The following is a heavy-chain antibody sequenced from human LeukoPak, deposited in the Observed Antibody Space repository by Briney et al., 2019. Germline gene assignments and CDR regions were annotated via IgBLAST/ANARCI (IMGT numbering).Heavy chain of an antibody. CDR1: GDSVYSGSSA. V-gene: IGHV6-1*01. CDR3: ARNLRPDFDY. CDR2: TYYRSKWNH. Sequence: SQTLSLTCAISGDSVYSGSSAWSWIRQSPSRGLEWLGRTYYRSKWNHDYAESVKSRITINPGTSKNGFSLQLNSVTPEDTAVYYCARNLRPDFDYWGQGTLVTVSS. J-gene: IGHJ4*02.